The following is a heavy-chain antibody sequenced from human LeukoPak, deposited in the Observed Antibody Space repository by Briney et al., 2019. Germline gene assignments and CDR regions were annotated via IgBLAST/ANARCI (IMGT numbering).Heavy chain of an antibody. CDR2: INTDGTVT. D-gene: IGHD6-19*01. Sequence: PGGPLRLSCAASGFIFSKYWMLWVRQAPGKGLESVSRINTDGTVTTYADSVKGRFTVSRDNADNTMFLQMNSVRDEDTAVYYCATKQWLAPPPDSWGQGTPVTVSS. CDR3: ATKQWLAPPPDS. J-gene: IGHJ4*02. V-gene: IGHV3-74*01. CDR1: GFIFSKYW.